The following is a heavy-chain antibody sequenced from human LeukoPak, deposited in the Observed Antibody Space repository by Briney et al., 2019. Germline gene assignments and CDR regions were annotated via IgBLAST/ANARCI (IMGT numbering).Heavy chain of an antibody. J-gene: IGHJ4*02. D-gene: IGHD2-8*02. CDR1: GFTFNKWS. Sequence: GGSLRLSCAASGFTFNKWSMNWVRQAPGKGLEWVSNIISRGYTTHYADSVKGRFTISRDNAKNWLFLQLNSLRAEDTAVYYCARGRGYCTGASCDIDYWGQGTLVTVSS. CDR2: IISRGYTT. V-gene: IGHV3-48*04. CDR3: ARGRGYCTGASCDIDY.